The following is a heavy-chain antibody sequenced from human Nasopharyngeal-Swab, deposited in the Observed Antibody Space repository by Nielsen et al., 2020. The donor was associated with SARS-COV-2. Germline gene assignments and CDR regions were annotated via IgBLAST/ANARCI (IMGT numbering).Heavy chain of an antibody. D-gene: IGHD1-26*01. CDR1: GGTFSSYA. CDR2: IIPIVGTA. V-gene: IGHV1-69*13. Sequence: SVKVSCKASGGTFSSYAISWVRQATGQGLEWMGGIIPIVGTANYAQKFQGRVTITADESTSTAYMELSSLRSEDTAVYYCAVGATGYYYMDVWGKGTTVTVSS. CDR3: AVGATGYYYMDV. J-gene: IGHJ6*03.